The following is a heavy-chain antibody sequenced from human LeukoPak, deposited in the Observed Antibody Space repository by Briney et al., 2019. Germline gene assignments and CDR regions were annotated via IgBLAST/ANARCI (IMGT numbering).Heavy chain of an antibody. D-gene: IGHD3-3*01. J-gene: IGHJ3*02. CDR3: ARAGRFLVKDAFDI. CDR1: GGSISSGGYY. CDR2: IYYSGST. V-gene: IGHV4-30-4*08. Sequence: SETLSLTCTVSGGSISSGGYYWSWIRQHPGKGLEWIGYIYYSGSTYYNPSLKSRVTISVDTSKNQFSLKLSSVTAADTAVYYCARAGRFLVKDAFDIWGQGTMVTVSS.